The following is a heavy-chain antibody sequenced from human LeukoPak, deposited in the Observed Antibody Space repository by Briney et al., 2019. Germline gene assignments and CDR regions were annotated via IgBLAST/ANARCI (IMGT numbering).Heavy chain of an antibody. Sequence: GGPLRLSCGASGHTYNTYAMIGLRHSPGRGLEGVTRSSGSGTSTFYAVSEERRFNIPRDNSKKTQYLQMNSLRVEDTAGYCCARAKRGTPLPISYYYYAMDVWGEGTTVTVSS. CDR3: ARAKRGTPLPISYYYYAMDV. CDR2: SSGSGTST. V-gene: IGHV3-23*01. J-gene: IGHJ6*04. CDR1: GHTYNTYA. D-gene: IGHD1-1*01.